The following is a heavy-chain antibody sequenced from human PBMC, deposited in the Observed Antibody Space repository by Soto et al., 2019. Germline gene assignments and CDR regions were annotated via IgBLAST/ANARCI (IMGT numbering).Heavy chain of an antibody. Sequence: EVQLVESGGGLVQPGGSLKLSCAASGFTFSGSAMHWVRQASGKGLEWVGRIRSKANSYATAYDASVKGRFTISRDDSKNTAYLQTNTLKTEDPAVYYCTPLARDVWGKGTTVTVSS. CDR1: GFTFSGSA. CDR2: IRSKANSYAT. D-gene: IGHD3-3*02. CDR3: TPLARDV. J-gene: IGHJ6*04. V-gene: IGHV3-73*01.